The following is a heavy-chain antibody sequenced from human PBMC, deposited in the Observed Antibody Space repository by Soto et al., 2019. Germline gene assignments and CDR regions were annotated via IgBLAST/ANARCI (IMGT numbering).Heavy chain of an antibody. Sequence: GGSLRLSCAASAFTFSAYAVTWVRQAPGMGLEWVSTISGSGSDTWYADSVKGRFTISRDNSKNTLYLQMSSLRVEDTAFYYCAKEEPCSLNCARGRHLSYWGRGTLVTVSS. CDR1: AFTFSAYA. D-gene: IGHD1-1*01. V-gene: IGHV3-23*01. J-gene: IGHJ4*02. CDR3: AKEEPCSLNCARGRHLSY. CDR2: ISGSGSDT.